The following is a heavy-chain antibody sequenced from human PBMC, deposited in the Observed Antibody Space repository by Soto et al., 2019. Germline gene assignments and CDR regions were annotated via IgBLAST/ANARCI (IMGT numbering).Heavy chain of an antibody. CDR1: GYTFTSYD. CDR3: ARGQSGSYYRYYYYGMDV. CDR2: MNPNSGNT. D-gene: IGHD1-26*01. Sequence: GASVKVSCKASGYTFTSYDINWVRQATGQGLEWMGWMNPNSGNTGYAQKFQGRVTMTRNTSISTAYMELSSLRSEDTAVYYCARGQSGSYYRYYYYGMDVWGQGTTVTVSS. J-gene: IGHJ6*02. V-gene: IGHV1-8*01.